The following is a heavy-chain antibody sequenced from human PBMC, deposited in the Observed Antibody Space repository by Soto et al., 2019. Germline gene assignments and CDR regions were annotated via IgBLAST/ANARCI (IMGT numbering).Heavy chain of an antibody. CDR1: GGTFSSYA. CDR2: IIPIFGTA. Sequence: SVKVSCKASGGTFSSYAISWLRQAPGQGLEWMGGIIPIFGTANYAQKFQGRVTITADESTSTAYMELSSLRSEDTAVYYCARGWVTAMAPFDYWGQGTLVTVSS. CDR3: ARGWVTAMAPFDY. J-gene: IGHJ4*02. V-gene: IGHV1-69*13. D-gene: IGHD5-18*01.